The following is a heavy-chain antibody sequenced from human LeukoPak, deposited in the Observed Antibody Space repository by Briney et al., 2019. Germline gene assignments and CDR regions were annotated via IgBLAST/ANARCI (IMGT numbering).Heavy chain of an antibody. J-gene: IGHJ3*02. CDR2: ISGSGGST. CDR3: AKVMAYYYDSSGYPNAFDI. V-gene: IGHV3-23*01. D-gene: IGHD3-22*01. Sequence: GGSLRLSCAASGFTFSSYALSWVRQAPGKGLEWVSGISGSGGSTYYADSVKGRFTISRDNSKNTLYLQMNSLRAEDTAVYYCAKVMAYYYDSSGYPNAFDIWGQGTMVTVSS. CDR1: GFTFSSYA.